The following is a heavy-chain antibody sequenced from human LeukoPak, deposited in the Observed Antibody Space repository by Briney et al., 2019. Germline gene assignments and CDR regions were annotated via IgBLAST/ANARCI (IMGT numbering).Heavy chain of an antibody. CDR2: ISGSGGST. V-gene: IGHV3-23*01. J-gene: IGHJ4*02. CDR3: ANQGWFGEIPLDY. Sequence: GGSLRLSCAASGFTFSSYAMSWVRQAPGKGLEWVSAISGSGGSTYYADSVKGRFTISRDNSKNTLYPQMNSLRAEDTAVYYCANQGWFGEIPLDYWGQGTLVTVSS. CDR1: GFTFSSYA. D-gene: IGHD3-10*01.